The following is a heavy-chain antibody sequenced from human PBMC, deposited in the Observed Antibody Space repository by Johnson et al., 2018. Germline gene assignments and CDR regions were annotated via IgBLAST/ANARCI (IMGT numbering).Heavy chain of an antibody. CDR2: IWYDGSNK. D-gene: IGHD5-18*01. V-gene: IGHV3-33*08. J-gene: IGHJ6*02. CDR3: ARARSWGIQLYYYYYGMDV. Sequence: QVQLVESGGGLVKPGGSLRLSCAASGFTFSNYGMNWVRQAPGKGLEWVAVIWYDGSNKYYADSVKGRFTISRDNSKNTRYLQMNSPRAEDTAVYYCARARSWGIQLYYYYYGMDVWGQGTTVTVSS. CDR1: GFTFSNYG.